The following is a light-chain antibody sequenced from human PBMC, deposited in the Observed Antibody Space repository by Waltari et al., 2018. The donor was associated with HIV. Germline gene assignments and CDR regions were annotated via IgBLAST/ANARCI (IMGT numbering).Light chain of an antibody. J-gene: IGKJ3*01. CDR2: GAS. V-gene: IGKV3-20*01. CDR1: LSVRTNH. CDR3: QQYNHSAFT. Sequence: SPAPRSFSPGQRPTLPCRASLSVRTNHLAWYQQKPGQAPRLLIYGASTRATGIPDRFSGSGSGTDFTLTISRLEPEDFAVYYCQQYNHSAFTFGPGTKVDIK.